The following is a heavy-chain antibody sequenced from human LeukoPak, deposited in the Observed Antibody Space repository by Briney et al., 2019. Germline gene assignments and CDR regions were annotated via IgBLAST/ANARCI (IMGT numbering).Heavy chain of an antibody. J-gene: IGHJ6*03. V-gene: IGHV1-24*01. CDR3: ARVVNEYSSSLYLDTKYYYYYYYMDV. Sequence: GASVKVSCKVSGYTLTELSTHWVRQAPGKGLEWMGGFDPEDGETIYAQKFQGRVTMTEDTSTDTAYMELSSLRSEDTAVYYCARVVNEYSSSLYLDTKYYYYYYYMDVWGKGTTVTVSS. CDR2: FDPEDGET. CDR1: GYTLTELS. D-gene: IGHD6-6*01.